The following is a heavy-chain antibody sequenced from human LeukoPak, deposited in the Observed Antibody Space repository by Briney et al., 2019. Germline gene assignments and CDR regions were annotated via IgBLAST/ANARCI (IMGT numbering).Heavy chain of an antibody. CDR1: GGSISSYY. J-gene: IGHJ6*03. CDR3: ARGPNIPGYSYGGDYYYYYYMDV. CDR2: IYYSGST. D-gene: IGHD5-18*01. Sequence: PSETLSLTCTVSGGSISSYYWSWLRQPPGKGLEWIGSIYYSGSTYYNPSLKSRVTISVDTSKNQFSLKLSSVTAADTAVYYCARGPNIPGYSYGGDYYYYYYMDVWGKGTTVTISS. V-gene: IGHV4-59*12.